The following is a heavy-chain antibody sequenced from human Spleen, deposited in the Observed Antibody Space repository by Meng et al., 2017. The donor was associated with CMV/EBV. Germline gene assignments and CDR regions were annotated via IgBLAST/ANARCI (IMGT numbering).Heavy chain of an antibody. D-gene: IGHD3-9*01. Sequence: GESLKISCAASGFTFSSYAMHWVRQAPGKGLEWVAVTSYDGSKKYYADSVKGRFNISRDNSKNTLYLQMNSLRAEDTAVYHCARDRTNNYYYEILTGCAYDYWGQGTLVTVSS. CDR3: ARDRTNNYYYEILTGCAYDY. CDR2: TSYDGSKK. CDR1: GFTFSSYA. V-gene: IGHV3-30*04. J-gene: IGHJ4*02.